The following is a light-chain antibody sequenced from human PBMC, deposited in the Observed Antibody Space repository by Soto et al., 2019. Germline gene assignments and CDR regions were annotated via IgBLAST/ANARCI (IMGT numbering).Light chain of an antibody. CDR1: SGSFASNY. J-gene: IGLJ3*02. CDR3: QSYDSNNWV. Sequence: NFMLSQPHSVSESPGKTVTISGTGSSGSFASNYVQWFQQRPGSAPTTVIYEYDQRPSGGPDRFSGSIDSSSNSASLTISGMKPEDEADYYCQSYDSNNWVFGGGTKLTVL. CDR2: EYD. V-gene: IGLV6-57*02.